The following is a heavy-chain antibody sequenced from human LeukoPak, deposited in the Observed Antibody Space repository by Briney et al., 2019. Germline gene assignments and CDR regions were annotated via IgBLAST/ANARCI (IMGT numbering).Heavy chain of an antibody. J-gene: IGHJ6*02. Sequence: GALRLSCAASGFTVRSNYMSWVRQAPGKGLEWVSVIYSGGGAYYADSVKGRFTISRDNSKNTLYLQMNSLRAEDTAVYYCARDVGGSGTYLYYYYALDVWGQGTTVTVSS. CDR2: IYSGGGA. CDR1: GFTVRSNY. D-gene: IGHD3-10*01. CDR3: ARDVGGSGTYLYYYYALDV. V-gene: IGHV3-66*01.